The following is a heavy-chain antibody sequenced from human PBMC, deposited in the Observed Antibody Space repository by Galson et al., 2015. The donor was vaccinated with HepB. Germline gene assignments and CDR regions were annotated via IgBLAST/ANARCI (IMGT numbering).Heavy chain of an antibody. CDR1: GDSVSSNSAA. D-gene: IGHD6-13*01. Sequence: CAISGDSVSSNSAAWNWIRQSPSRGLEWLGRTYYRSKRYNDYAVSVKSRITINPDTSKNQFSLQLNSVTPEDTAVYYCARDRRFGGSSWSGVDYWGQGTLVTVSS. V-gene: IGHV6-1*01. J-gene: IGHJ4*02. CDR2: TYYRSKRYN. CDR3: ARDRRFGGSSWSGVDY.